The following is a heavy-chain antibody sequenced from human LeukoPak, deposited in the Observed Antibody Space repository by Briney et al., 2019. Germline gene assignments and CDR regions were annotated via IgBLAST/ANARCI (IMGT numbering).Heavy chain of an antibody. D-gene: IGHD3-22*01. Sequence: SGTLSLTCAVSGGSISSNNWWSWVRQPPGKGLEWIGEIYRSGGTNYNPSLKSRVTILVDKSKNQFSLKLNSVTAPDTAVYYCARNGYFLPTNFDYWGQGTLVTVPS. V-gene: IGHV4-4*02. J-gene: IGHJ4*02. CDR2: IYRSGGT. CDR1: GGSISSNNW. CDR3: ARNGYFLPTNFDY.